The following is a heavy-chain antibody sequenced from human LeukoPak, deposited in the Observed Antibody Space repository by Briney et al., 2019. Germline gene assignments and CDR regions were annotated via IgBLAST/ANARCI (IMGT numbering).Heavy chain of an antibody. V-gene: IGHV3-30*04. CDR1: GFSFSSYA. D-gene: IGHD3-10*01. J-gene: IGHJ4*02. CDR2: ISYDGRKT. Sequence: PGTSLRLSCAASGFSFSSYAMHWVRQAPGKGLEWVAVISYDGRKTYYADSVKGRFTFSRDNAKNSLYLQMNSLRAEDTAVYYCARLPYYYGSGSYPDYWGQGTLVTVSS. CDR3: ARLPYYYGSGSYPDY.